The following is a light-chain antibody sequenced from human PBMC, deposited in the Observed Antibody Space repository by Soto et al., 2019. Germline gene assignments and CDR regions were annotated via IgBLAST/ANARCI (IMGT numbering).Light chain of an antibody. Sequence: DIQLTQSPSFLSASVGDRVTITCRASQGISSYLAWYQQKPGKAPKLLIYAASTLQSGVPSRFSGSGSGTDFHLKISSLQPEDFATYYCQQLNSYPLTFGPGTKVDIK. J-gene: IGKJ3*01. CDR1: QGISSY. V-gene: IGKV1-9*01. CDR3: QQLNSYPLT. CDR2: AAS.